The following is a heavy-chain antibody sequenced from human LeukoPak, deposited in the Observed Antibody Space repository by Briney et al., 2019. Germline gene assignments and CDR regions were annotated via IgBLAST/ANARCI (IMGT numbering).Heavy chain of an antibody. J-gene: IGHJ4*02. D-gene: IGHD4-11*01. CDR1: GYTFTAYY. V-gene: IGHV1-2*06. CDR3: ARARPVTTSDY. CDR2: INPNSGGT. Sequence: ASVKVSCKASGYTFTAYYIHWVRQAPGQGLEWMGRINPNSGGTNYAQKFQGRVTMTRDTSISTAYMELSRLRSDDTAVYYCARARPVTTSDYWGQGTLVTVSS.